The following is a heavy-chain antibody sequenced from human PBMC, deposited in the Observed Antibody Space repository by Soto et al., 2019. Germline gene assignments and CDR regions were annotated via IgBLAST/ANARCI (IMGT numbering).Heavy chain of an antibody. J-gene: IGHJ4*02. D-gene: IGHD1-1*01. CDR2: ISYDGNNK. CDR1: GFTFSTYG. Sequence: QVQLVESGGGVVQPGRSLRLSCAACGFTFSTYGMHWVRQAPGKGLEWVAVISYDGNNKYYADSVKGRFTISRDSSENTLYLQMNSLRAEDTAVYYCAKSVYNWNDGFFDYWGQGTLVTVSS. CDR3: AKSVYNWNDGFFDY. V-gene: IGHV3-30*18.